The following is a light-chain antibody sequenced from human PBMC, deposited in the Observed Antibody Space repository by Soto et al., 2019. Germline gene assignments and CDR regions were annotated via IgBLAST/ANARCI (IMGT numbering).Light chain of an antibody. CDR3: QQLRSYPST. CDR2: AAS. CDR1: QDIAIY. J-gene: IGKJ4*01. Sequence: IQLTQSPSSLSASVGDRVTITCRASQDIAIYLAWYQQKPGEAPKLMSYAASTLHGGVPSRFRGSGSGTDFALTITSLQAEDFATYYCQQLRSYPSTFGGGTKVDIK. V-gene: IGKV1-9*01.